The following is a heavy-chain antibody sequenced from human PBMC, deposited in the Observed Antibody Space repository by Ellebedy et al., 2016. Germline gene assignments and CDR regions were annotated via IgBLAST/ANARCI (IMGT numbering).Heavy chain of an antibody. CDR2: IKQDGSEK. D-gene: IGHD3-22*01. CDR1: GFTFSSYW. V-gene: IGHV3-7*01. CDR3: ARDPRIYYYDSSSYYDY. Sequence: GESLKISCAASGFTFSSYWMSWVRQAPGKGLEWVANIKQDGSEKYYVDSVKGRFTISRDNAKNSLYLQMNSLRAEDTAVYYCARDPRIYYYDSSSYYDYWGQGTLVTVSS. J-gene: IGHJ4*02.